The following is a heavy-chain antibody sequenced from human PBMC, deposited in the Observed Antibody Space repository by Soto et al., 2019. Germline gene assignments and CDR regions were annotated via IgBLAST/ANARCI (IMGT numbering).Heavy chain of an antibody. CDR3: AKDIVRYTYGACDY. V-gene: IGHV3-30*18. CDR1: GFTFSSYG. Sequence: GGSLRLSCAASGFTFSSYGMYWVRQAPGKGLERVAAIAYDGSNKYHADSVKGRFTISRDNSKNTLYLQMNSLRVEDTAVYYCAKDIVRYTYGACDYWGQGALVTVSS. D-gene: IGHD5-18*01. J-gene: IGHJ4*02. CDR2: IAYDGSNK.